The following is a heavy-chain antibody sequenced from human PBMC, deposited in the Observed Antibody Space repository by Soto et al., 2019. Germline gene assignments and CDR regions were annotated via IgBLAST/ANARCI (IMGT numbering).Heavy chain of an antibody. Sequence: GGSLRLSCAASGFTFSSYGMHWVRQAPGKGLEWVAVISYDGSNKYYADSVKGRFTISRDNSKNTLYLQMNSQRAEDTAVYYCAKDQDDYEYYYYYGMDVWGQGTTVTVSS. D-gene: IGHD4-17*01. CDR3: AKDQDDYEYYYYYGMDV. CDR2: ISYDGSNK. CDR1: GFTFSSYG. J-gene: IGHJ6*02. V-gene: IGHV3-30*18.